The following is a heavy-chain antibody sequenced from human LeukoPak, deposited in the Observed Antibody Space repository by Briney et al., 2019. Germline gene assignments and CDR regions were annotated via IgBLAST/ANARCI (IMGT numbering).Heavy chain of an antibody. CDR2: INPNSGGT. D-gene: IGHD1-26*01. Sequence: GASVKVSCKASGYTFTGYYMHWVRQAPGQGLEWMGRINPNSGGTNYAQKFQGRVTMTRDTSISTAYMELSRLRSDDTAVYYCARASVGATTDFDYWGQGTLVTVSS. V-gene: IGHV1-2*06. J-gene: IGHJ4*02. CDR3: ARASVGATTDFDY. CDR1: GYTFTGYY.